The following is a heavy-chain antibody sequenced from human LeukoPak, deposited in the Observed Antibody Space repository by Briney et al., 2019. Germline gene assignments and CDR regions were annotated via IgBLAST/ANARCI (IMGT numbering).Heavy chain of an antibody. V-gene: IGHV3-74*01. CDR1: GFSVSSKW. Sequence: GGPLRLACAASGFSVSSKWMHWVRPAPGEGLMWVSLISRDTDGARTNYADSVKGRFTISRDYAKNTVYLQMNSLRAEDTAVYYCVPAEMQWGQGTLVTVSS. CDR3: VPAEMQ. CDR2: ISRDTDGART. J-gene: IGHJ4*02. D-gene: IGHD5-24*01.